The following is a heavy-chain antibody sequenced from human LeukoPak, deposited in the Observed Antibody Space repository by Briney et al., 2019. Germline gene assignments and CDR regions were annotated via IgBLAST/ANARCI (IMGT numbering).Heavy chain of an antibody. CDR2: INHSGST. V-gene: IGHV4-34*01. CDR3: ARGSGVRVRGVISWFDP. D-gene: IGHD3-10*01. CDR1: GGSFSGYY. J-gene: IGHJ5*02. Sequence: SETLSLTCAVYGGSFSGYYWSWIRQPPGKGLEWIGEINHSGSTNYNPSLKSRVTISVDTSKNQFSLKLSSVTAADTAVYYCARGSGVRVRGVISWFDPWGQGTLVTVSS.